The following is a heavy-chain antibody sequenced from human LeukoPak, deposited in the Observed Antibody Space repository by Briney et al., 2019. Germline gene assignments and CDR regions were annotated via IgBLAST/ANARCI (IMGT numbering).Heavy chain of an antibody. CDR2: IYHSGST. Sequence: PSGTLSLTCAVSGGSISSSNWWSWVRQPPGKGLEWIGEIYHSGSTNYNPSLKSRVTISVDTSKNQFSLKLSSVTAADTAVYYCARSGYSYGHHDYWGQGTLVTVSS. CDR3: ARSGYSYGHHDY. D-gene: IGHD5-18*01. V-gene: IGHV4-4*02. J-gene: IGHJ4*02. CDR1: GGSISSSNW.